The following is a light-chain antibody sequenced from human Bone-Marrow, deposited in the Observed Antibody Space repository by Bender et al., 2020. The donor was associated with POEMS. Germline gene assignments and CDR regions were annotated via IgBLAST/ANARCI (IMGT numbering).Light chain of an antibody. CDR1: NIGSRS. V-gene: IGLV3-21*03. CDR2: DDS. Sequence: SYVLTQPPSVSVAPGKTATLTCGGDNIGSRSVHWYQLKPGQAPILVVCDDSVRPSGIPERFSGSSSGNTAALIISRVEAGDEADFYCQVWDSSGDLLFGGGTKLPVL. J-gene: IGLJ2*01. CDR3: QVWDSSGDLL.